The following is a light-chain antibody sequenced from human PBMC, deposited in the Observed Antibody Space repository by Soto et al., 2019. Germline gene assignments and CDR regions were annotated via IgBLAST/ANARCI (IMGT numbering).Light chain of an antibody. J-gene: IGLJ2*01. CDR1: SSDVGGYSY. Sequence: QSALTQPASVSGSPGQSITISCTGTSSDVGGYSYVSWYQQHPGKAPKLMIYDVTDRPSGVSYRFSGSKSGNTASLTISGLQAEDEAHYYCSSYTSTSTVVFGGGTKLTVL. V-gene: IGLV2-14*01. CDR2: DVT. CDR3: SSYTSTSTVV.